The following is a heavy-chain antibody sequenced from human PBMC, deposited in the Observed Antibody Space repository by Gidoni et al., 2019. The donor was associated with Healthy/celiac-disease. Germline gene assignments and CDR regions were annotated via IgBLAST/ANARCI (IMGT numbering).Heavy chain of an antibody. V-gene: IGHV3-23*01. Sequence: EVQLLESGGGLEQPGGSLRLSCAASGFNFSNHAMSWVRQAPGKGLQWVSAVSGSGGSNTYYADSVKGRFTISRDSLKNTLYLQMNSLRADDTAVYYCAKEVGGTIIIPAHPNWFDPWGQGTLVTVSS. CDR1: GFNFSNHA. CDR3: AKEVGGTIIIPAHPNWFDP. CDR2: VSGSGGSNT. J-gene: IGHJ5*02. D-gene: IGHD3-22*01.